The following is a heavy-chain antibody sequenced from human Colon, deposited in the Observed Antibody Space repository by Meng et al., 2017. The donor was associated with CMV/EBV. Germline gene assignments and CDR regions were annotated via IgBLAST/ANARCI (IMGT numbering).Heavy chain of an antibody. D-gene: IGHD1-1*01. CDR3: VKGFLSHGIWFDP. Sequence: VVLQESAPGLVKPSEPLSLICTVSGGSISNSFWRSIRQPAGKGLEWIGRIHSNGNSNYNPALKSRVTMSIDTSKNQFSLNLNSVTAADTALYYCVKGFLSHGIWFDPWGQGTLVTVSS. CDR1: GGSISNSF. CDR2: IHSNGNS. V-gene: IGHV4-4*07. J-gene: IGHJ5*02.